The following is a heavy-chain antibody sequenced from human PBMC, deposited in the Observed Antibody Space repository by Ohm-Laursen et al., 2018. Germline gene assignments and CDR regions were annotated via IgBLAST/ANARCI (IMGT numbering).Heavy chain of an antibody. D-gene: IGHD4-11*01. CDR3: ARDNSNYGWFDP. J-gene: IGHJ5*02. CDR1: DASIDSAK. CDR2: VSQIGTP. V-gene: IGHV4-4*07. Sequence: SDTLSLTCVVSDASIDSAKWSWVRQSAGKQLERIGRVSQIGTPSYNPSFGSRVIISVESSKNRVSLVLGAVTAADTAVYFCARDNSNYGWFDPWGQGTLVTVSS.